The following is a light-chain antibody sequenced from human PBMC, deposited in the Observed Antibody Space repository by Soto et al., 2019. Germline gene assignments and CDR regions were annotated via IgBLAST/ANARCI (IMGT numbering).Light chain of an antibody. CDR1: QSINSRY. V-gene: IGKV3-20*01. CDR2: GAS. CDR3: QQRQNAPNT. Sequence: EIVLAQFPGILSLSPGERATLSCRTSQSINSRYLAWYQQKRGQAPRLLIYGASNRATGIPDRFSGSGSGSDFTLTISRLEPEDFAVYYCQQRQNAPNTFGQGTELEIK. J-gene: IGKJ2*01.